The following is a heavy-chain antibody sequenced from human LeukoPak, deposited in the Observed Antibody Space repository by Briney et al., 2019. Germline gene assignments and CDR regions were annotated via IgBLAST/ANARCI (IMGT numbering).Heavy chain of an antibody. CDR3: ARGAQYYYYYYMDV. Sequence: SETLSLTCAVYGGSFSGYYWSWIRQPPGKGLEWIGEINHSGSTNYNPSLKSRVTISVDTSKNQFSLRLSSVTAADTAVYYCARGAQYYYYYYMDVWGKGTTVTVSS. V-gene: IGHV4-34*01. J-gene: IGHJ6*03. CDR1: GGSFSGYY. CDR2: INHSGST.